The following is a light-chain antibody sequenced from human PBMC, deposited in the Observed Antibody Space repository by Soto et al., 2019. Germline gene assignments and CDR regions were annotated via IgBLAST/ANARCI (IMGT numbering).Light chain of an antibody. J-gene: IGKJ1*01. CDR2: GAS. Sequence: EIWLTQSPGTLSLSPGERATLSCRASQSVSGSYLAWFQQRPGQAPRLLIYGASSRATGIPDRFSGSGSGTDFTLTISRLQPEDFAVSCCQQYDNSPQTFGQWTKVEVK. CDR1: QSVSGSY. CDR3: QQYDNSPQT. V-gene: IGKV3-20*01.